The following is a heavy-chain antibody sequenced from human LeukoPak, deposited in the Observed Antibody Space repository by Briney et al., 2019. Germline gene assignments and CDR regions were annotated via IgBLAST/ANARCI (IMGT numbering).Heavy chain of an antibody. V-gene: IGHV4-59*01. D-gene: IGHD2-2*01. CDR3: ARVGHCSSTSCIGNWFDP. CDR1: GGSSSSYY. Sequence: SETLSLTCTVSGGSSSSYYWSWIRQPPGKGLEWIGYIYYSGSTNYNPSLKSRVTISVDTSKNQFSLKLSSVTAADTAVYYCARVGHCSSTSCIGNWFDPGAREPWSPSPQ. J-gene: IGHJ5*02. CDR2: IYYSGST.